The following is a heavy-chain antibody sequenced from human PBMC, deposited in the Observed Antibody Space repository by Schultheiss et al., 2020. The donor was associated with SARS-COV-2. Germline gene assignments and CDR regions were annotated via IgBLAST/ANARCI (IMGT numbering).Heavy chain of an antibody. D-gene: IGHD1-1*01. CDR3: ASEYSWRIDYLDY. Sequence: GESLKISCAASGFTFSSYSMNWVRQAPGKGLEWVSYISSSSSTIYYADSVKGRFTISRDNSKNTLYLQMNSLRAEDTAVYYCASEYSWRIDYLDYWGQGTLVTVSS. CDR1: GFTFSSYS. V-gene: IGHV3-48*01. J-gene: IGHJ4*02. CDR2: ISSSSSTI.